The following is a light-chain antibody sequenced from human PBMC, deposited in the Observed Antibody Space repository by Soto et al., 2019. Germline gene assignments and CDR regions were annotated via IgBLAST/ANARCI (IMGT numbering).Light chain of an antibody. V-gene: IGKV1-39*01. J-gene: IGKJ1*01. Sequence: DIQMSRSPSSLSASVGDRVTITSRPSQSISTYLNWYQQTPGKAPKLLIYAASSLQSGVPSRFSGSGSGTDFTLTISSLHPEDSATYYCQQSYSTPPTFGQGTKVDIK. CDR2: AAS. CDR1: QSISTY. CDR3: QQSYSTPPT.